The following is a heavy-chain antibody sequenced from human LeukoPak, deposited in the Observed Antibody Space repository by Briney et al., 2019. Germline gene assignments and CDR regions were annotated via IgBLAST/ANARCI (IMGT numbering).Heavy chain of an antibody. V-gene: IGHV1-3*01. CDR2: INAGNGNT. Sequence: ASVTVSCKASGYTFTSYAMHWVRQAPGQRLEWMGWINAGNGNTKYSQKFQGRVTITRDTSASTAYMELSSLRSEDTAVYYCARNHRASYYDSSGYYPLWGQGTLVTVSS. CDR3: ARNHRASYYDSSGYYPL. J-gene: IGHJ4*02. CDR1: GYTFTSYA. D-gene: IGHD3-22*01.